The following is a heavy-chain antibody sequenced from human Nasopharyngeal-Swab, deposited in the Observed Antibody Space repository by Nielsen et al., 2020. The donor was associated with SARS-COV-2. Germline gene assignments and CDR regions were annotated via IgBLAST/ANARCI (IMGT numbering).Heavy chain of an antibody. CDR2: MNPNSGNT. Sequence: ASVKVSCKASGYTFTSYDINWVRQATGQGLEWMEWMNPNSGNTGYAQKFQGRVTMTRNTSISTAYMELSSLRSEDTAVYYCARGPVPYRSSSGRREPPFDYWGQGTLVTVSS. J-gene: IGHJ4*02. D-gene: IGHD6-6*01. CDR1: GYTFTSYD. V-gene: IGHV1-8*01. CDR3: ARGPVPYRSSSGRREPPFDY.